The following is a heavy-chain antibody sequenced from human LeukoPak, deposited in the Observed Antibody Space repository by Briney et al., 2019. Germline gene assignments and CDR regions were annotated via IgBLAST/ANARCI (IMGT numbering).Heavy chain of an antibody. CDR1: GYSFPTYW. J-gene: IGHJ3*02. Sequence: GESLKISCKGTGYSFPTYWIGWVRQMPGKGLESVAMIYPGDSDTRYSPSFQGQVTISADKSISTAYLQWSSLKASDSAMYYCATNTMFRGIHAFDIWGQGTMVTVSS. D-gene: IGHD3-10*01. CDR3: ATNTMFRGIHAFDI. CDR2: IYPGDSDT. V-gene: IGHV5-51*01.